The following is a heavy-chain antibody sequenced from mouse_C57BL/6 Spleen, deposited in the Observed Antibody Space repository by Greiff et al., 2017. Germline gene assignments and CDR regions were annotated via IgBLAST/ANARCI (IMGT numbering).Heavy chain of an antibody. Sequence: VKLQESGAELVKPGASVKLSCKASGYTFTEYTIHWVKQRSGQGLEWIGWFYPGSGRIKYNEKFKDKATLTADKSSSTVYMELSRFTSEDSAVYFCARHEKGYYDYDGGYFDVWGTGTTVTVSS. J-gene: IGHJ1*03. V-gene: IGHV1-62-2*01. CDR2: FYPGSGRI. CDR1: GYTFTEYT. CDR3: ARHEKGYYDYDGGYFDV. D-gene: IGHD2-4*01.